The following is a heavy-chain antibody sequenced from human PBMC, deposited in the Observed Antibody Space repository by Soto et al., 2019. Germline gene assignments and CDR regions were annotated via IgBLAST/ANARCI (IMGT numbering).Heavy chain of an antibody. V-gene: IGHV3-30-3*01. J-gene: IGHJ4*02. D-gene: IGHD1-7*01. CDR3: AREGDWNYYFDY. Sequence: QVQLVESGGGVVQPGRSLRLSCAASGFTFSSYAMHWVRQAPGKGLEWVAVISNDGSNKYYADSVKGRFTISRDNSKNKLYLQMNSLRAEDTAVYYCAREGDWNYYFDYWGQGTLVTVSS. CDR2: ISNDGSNK. CDR1: GFTFSSYA.